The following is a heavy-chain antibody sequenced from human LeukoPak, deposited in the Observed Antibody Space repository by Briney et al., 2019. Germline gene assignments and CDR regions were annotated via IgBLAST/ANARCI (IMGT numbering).Heavy chain of an antibody. CDR2: ISGGGRST. Sequence: PGGSLRLSCAASGFTFSTCAMSWVRQAPGKGLEWVSTISGGGRSTDYADSVKGQFTIPRDNSKNTLYLQMNSLRAEDTAVYYCARERYFDYWGQGTLVTVSS. CDR3: ARERYFDY. CDR1: GFTFSTCA. V-gene: IGHV3-23*01. J-gene: IGHJ4*02.